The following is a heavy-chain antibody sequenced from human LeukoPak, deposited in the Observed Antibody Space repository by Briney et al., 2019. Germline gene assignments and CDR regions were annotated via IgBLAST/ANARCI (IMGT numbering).Heavy chain of an antibody. CDR2: IKQDGSEK. D-gene: IGHD4-11*01. CDR1: RFTFGSYW. J-gene: IGHJ4*02. V-gene: IGHV3-7*01. Sequence: GGSLRLSCAAFRFTFGSYWMTWVRQAPGKGLEWVANIKQDGSEKYYVDSVKGRFAISRDNTKNLLYLQMNSLKAEDTAVYYCARDGDDYSPWSLDYWGQGTLVAVSS. CDR3: ARDGDDYSPWSLDY.